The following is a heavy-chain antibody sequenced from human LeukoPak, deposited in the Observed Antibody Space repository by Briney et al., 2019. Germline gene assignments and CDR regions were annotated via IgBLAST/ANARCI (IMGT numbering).Heavy chain of an antibody. Sequence: SETLSLTCTVSGGSISSGGYYWSWIRQPPGKGLEWIGRIYTSGSTNYNPSLKSRVTMSVDTSKNQFSLKLSSVTAADTAVYYCARVIADATIAVAGPDAFDIWGQGTMVTVSS. D-gene: IGHD6-19*01. CDR1: GGSISSGGYY. V-gene: IGHV4-61*02. CDR2: IYTSGST. CDR3: ARVIADATIAVAGPDAFDI. J-gene: IGHJ3*02.